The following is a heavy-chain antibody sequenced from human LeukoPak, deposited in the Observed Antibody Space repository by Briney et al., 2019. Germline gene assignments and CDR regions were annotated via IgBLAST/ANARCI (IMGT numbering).Heavy chain of an antibody. V-gene: IGHV1-8*01. CDR2: MNPNSGNT. Sequence: ASVKVSCKASGYTFTSYDINWVRQATGQGLEWMGWMNPNSGNTGYAQKFQGRVTMTRNTSISTAYMELSSLRSEDTAVYYCARGVAGTSLYWYYYYYMDVWGKGTTVTVSS. CDR3: ARGVAGTSLYWYYYYYMDV. J-gene: IGHJ6*03. D-gene: IGHD6-19*01. CDR1: GYTFTSYD.